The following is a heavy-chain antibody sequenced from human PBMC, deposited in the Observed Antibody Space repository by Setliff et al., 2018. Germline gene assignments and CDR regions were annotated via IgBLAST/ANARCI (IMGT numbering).Heavy chain of an antibody. D-gene: IGHD6-6*01. CDR3: ASGCIAASRCYGMDV. V-gene: IGHV3-21*01. J-gene: IGHJ6*02. CDR1: GFTFSSYS. Sequence: PGGSLRLSCAASGFTFSSYSMNWVRQAPGKGLEWVSSISSSRSYIYYADSVKGRFTISSDNAKNSLYLQMNSLRAEDTAVYYCASGCIAASRCYGMDVWGQGTTVTVSS. CDR2: ISSSRSYI.